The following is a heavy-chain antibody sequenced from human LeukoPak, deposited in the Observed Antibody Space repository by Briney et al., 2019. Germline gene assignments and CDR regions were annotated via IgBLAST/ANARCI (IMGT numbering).Heavy chain of an antibody. CDR2: INHSGST. Sequence: SETLSLTRALYGGSFSGYYWSWLRQPPGKGLEWIGEINHSGSTNYKPSLKSRDTISVDTSKNQFSLNLSSVTAADTAVYYCARRRYSYGYPNYWGQGTLVTVSS. CDR1: GGSFSGYY. CDR3: ARRRYSYGYPNY. D-gene: IGHD5-18*01. V-gene: IGHV4-34*01. J-gene: IGHJ4*02.